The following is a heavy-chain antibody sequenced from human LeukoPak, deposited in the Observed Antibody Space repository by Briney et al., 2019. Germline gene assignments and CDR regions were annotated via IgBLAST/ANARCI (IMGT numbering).Heavy chain of an antibody. Sequence: GGSLTLSCAAARFSFSTYSMNWVRQTRGKGLEWVSSISRTSSYIYYADSVKGRFTLSRDNGKNSLYLQMNSLRAEDTAVYYCARGGMGANSQEYFYYGMDVWGQGTTVTVSS. CDR1: RFSFSTYS. D-gene: IGHD2-8*01. J-gene: IGHJ6*02. V-gene: IGHV3-21*01. CDR3: ARGGMGANSQEYFYYGMDV. CDR2: ISRTSSYI.